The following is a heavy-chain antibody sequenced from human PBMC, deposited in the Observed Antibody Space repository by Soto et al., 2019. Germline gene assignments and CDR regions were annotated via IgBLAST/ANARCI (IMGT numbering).Heavy chain of an antibody. D-gene: IGHD5-12*01. J-gene: IGHJ4*02. CDR2: LSGGGINT. Sequence: EVQLLESGGGLVQPGGSLRLSCAASGFTFSTYSMAWVRQAPGKGPEWVSGLSGGGINTFYADSVKGRFTISVDNSKNTVDLQMNSLRVEDTAVYYCAKWSGYGDEWGQGNLVTVSS. V-gene: IGHV3-23*01. CDR1: GFTFSTYS. CDR3: AKWSGYGDE.